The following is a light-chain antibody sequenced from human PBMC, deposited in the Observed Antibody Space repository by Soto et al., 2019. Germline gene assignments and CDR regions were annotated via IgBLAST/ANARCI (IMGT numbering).Light chain of an antibody. CDR3: QQSHSTPLL. CDR1: QSIDTY. Sequence: DIQMTQSPSSLSASVEDRFIITCRASQSIDTYLNWYQQKPGKAPKFLIYAASSLRSGVPSRFSGGGSGTDFTLTISSLQPEDFATYYCQQSHSTPLLFGQGTKVDIK. J-gene: IGKJ1*01. V-gene: IGKV1-39*01. CDR2: AAS.